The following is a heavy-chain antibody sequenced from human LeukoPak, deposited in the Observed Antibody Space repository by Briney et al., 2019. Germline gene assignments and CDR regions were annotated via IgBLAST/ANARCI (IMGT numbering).Heavy chain of an antibody. V-gene: IGHV4-59*11. Sequence: SETLSLTCTVSGGSISSHYWSWIRQPPGKGLEWIGYIYYSGSTNYNPSLKSRVTISVDTSKNQFSLKLSSVTAADTAVYYCARAWSSYGPIDYWGQGTLVTVSS. J-gene: IGHJ4*02. CDR2: IYYSGST. CDR1: GGSISSHY. CDR3: ARAWSSYGPIDY. D-gene: IGHD5-18*01.